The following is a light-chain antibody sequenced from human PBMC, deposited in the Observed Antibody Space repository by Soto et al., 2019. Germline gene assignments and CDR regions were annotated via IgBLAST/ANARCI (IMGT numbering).Light chain of an antibody. CDR3: QQYSSLPHT. V-gene: IGKV3-20*01. CDR2: GAS. CDR1: QTVSSSS. Sequence: DIVLTQSPGTLSLSPGERATLSCRASQTVSSSSLAWYQQKPGQAPRLLIFGASTRAAGFPDRFSGSGSGTDFTLTISRLEPEDFVVYYCQQYSSLPHTFGQGTKLEVK. J-gene: IGKJ2*01.